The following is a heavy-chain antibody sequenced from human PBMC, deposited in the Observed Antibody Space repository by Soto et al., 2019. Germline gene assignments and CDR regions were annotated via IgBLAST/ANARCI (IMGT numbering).Heavy chain of an antibody. CDR1: GFTFRSYS. CDR3: APEGFDYYYYYYMDV. Sequence: GGSLILSCAASGFTFRSYSMNWVRQAPGKGLEWVSYISSSSSTIYYADSVKGRFTISRDNAKNSLYLQMNSLRAEDTAVYYCAPEGFDYYYYYYMDVWGKGTTVTVSS. V-gene: IGHV3-48*01. CDR2: ISSSSSTI. J-gene: IGHJ6*03. D-gene: IGHD3-3*01.